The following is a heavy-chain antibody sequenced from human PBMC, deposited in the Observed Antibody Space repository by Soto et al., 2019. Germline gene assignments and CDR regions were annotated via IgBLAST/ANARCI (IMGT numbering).Heavy chain of an antibody. J-gene: IGHJ3*01. CDR3: ARDHYYDSSGYLL. D-gene: IGHD3-22*01. Sequence: GWSLRLSCASSGFTFISYSMKWVRQAPGKGLEWVSSISSSSYIYYADSVKGRFTISRDNAKNSLYLQMNSLRAEDTAVYYCARDHYYDSSGYLLWGQGTMVTVSS. V-gene: IGHV3-21*01. CDR1: GFTFISYS. CDR2: ISSSSYI.